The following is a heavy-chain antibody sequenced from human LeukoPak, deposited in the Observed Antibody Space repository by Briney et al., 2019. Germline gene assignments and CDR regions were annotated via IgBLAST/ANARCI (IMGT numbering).Heavy chain of an antibody. D-gene: IGHD5-24*01. Sequence: SETLSLTCAVSGYSISSGYYWGWIWQPPGKGLEWIGSIYHSGSTYYNPSLKSRVTISVDTSKNQFSLKLSSVTAADTAVYYCARRRVEMATFDYWGQGTLVTVSS. CDR2: IYHSGST. CDR3: ARRRVEMATFDY. J-gene: IGHJ4*02. CDR1: GYSISSGYY. V-gene: IGHV4-38-2*01.